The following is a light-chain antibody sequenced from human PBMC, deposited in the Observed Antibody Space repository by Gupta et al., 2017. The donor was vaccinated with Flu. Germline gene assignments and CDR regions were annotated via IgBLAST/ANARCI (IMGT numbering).Light chain of an antibody. J-gene: IGKJ2*01. Sequence: PSSLSASVGDRVTITCRASQSISSYLNWYQQKPGKAPKLLIYAASSVQSGVPSRFSGSGSGTDFTLTISRLQPEDFATYYCQQRDSTPTTFGQGTKLEIK. CDR3: QQRDSTPTT. CDR1: QSISSY. V-gene: IGKV1-39*01. CDR2: AAS.